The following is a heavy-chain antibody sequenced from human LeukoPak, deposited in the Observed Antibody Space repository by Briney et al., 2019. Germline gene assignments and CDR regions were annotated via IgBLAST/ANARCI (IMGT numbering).Heavy chain of an antibody. CDR2: ISGSGGST. CDR1: GFTFRSYG. Sequence: PGGSLRLSCAASGFTFRSYGMSWVRQAPGKGLEWVSAISGSGGSTYYADSVKGRFTISRDNSKNTLYLQMNSLRAEDTAVYYCARRSIAAAGTFKFDPWGQGTLVTVSS. V-gene: IGHV3-23*01. CDR3: ARRSIAAAGTFKFDP. D-gene: IGHD6-13*01. J-gene: IGHJ5*02.